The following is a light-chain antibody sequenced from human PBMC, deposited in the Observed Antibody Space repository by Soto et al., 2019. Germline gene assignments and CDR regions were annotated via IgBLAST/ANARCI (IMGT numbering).Light chain of an antibody. CDR3: SSYAGSNNPYV. CDR1: SSDVGGYNY. V-gene: IGLV2-8*01. J-gene: IGLJ1*01. Sequence: QSVLTQAPSASGSPGQSVTISCTRTSSDVGGYNYVSWYQHHPGKAPKLMIFEVSKRPSGVPDRFSGSKSGNTASLTVSGLQAEDEADYYCSSYAGSNNPYVFGTGTKVTVL. CDR2: EVS.